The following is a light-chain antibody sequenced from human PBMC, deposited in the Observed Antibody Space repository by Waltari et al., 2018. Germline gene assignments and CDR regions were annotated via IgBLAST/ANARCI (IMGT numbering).Light chain of an antibody. V-gene: IGLV2-14*03. J-gene: IGLJ2*01. CDR3: SCQSSEDVVV. CDR2: DVS. CDR1: SSDVSHYNS. Sequence: QSALTQPASVSGSPGQSITISCTGTSSDVSHYNSVSWYQAHAGQGPKVIIYDVSDRPSGVSPLFCASTWGNTASLRITGLQAGTEATFSCSCQSSEDVVVFGGRTNVTGL.